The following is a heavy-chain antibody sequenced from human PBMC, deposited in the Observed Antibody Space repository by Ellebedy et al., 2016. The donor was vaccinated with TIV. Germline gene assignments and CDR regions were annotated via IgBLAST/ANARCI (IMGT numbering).Heavy chain of an antibody. CDR2: IRQDGSEG. Sequence: GESLKISCAASGFTFRNYIMTWVRQAPGKGLEWVANIRQDGSEGYYVDSVKGRFTISRDNAKDSLFLQMNSLRDEDTAVYYCARLHEYDDSMYWYFDVWGHGTLVTVSS. CDR1: GFTFRNYI. J-gene: IGHJ2*01. V-gene: IGHV3-7*01. D-gene: IGHD4-17*01. CDR3: ARLHEYDDSMYWYFDV.